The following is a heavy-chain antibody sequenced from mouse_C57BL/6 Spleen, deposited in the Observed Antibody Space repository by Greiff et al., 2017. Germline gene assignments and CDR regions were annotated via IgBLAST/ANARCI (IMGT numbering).Heavy chain of an antibody. CDR1: GYTFTSYT. Sequence: QVQLKQSGAELARPGASVKMSCKASGYTFTSYTMHWVKQRPGQGLEWIGYINPSSGYTKYNQKFKDKATLTADKSSSTAYMQLSSLTSEDSAVYYCARRDDYDDAMDYWGQGTSVTVSS. V-gene: IGHV1-4*01. CDR2: INPSSGYT. J-gene: IGHJ4*01. CDR3: ARRDDYDDAMDY. D-gene: IGHD2-4*01.